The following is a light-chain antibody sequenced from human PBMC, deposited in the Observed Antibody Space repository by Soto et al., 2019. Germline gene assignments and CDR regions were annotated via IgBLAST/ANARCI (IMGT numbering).Light chain of an antibody. CDR3: QQYHIYSGT. Sequence: EIQMTQSPSTLSGSVGDRVTITCRASQTIDSWLAWYQQRPGKPPNLLIYKASTLASGVPSRFSGSGSGTEFTLTINSLQPDDFATYYCQQYHIYSGTFGQGTKVDIK. J-gene: IGKJ1*01. V-gene: IGKV1-5*03. CDR2: KAS. CDR1: QTIDSW.